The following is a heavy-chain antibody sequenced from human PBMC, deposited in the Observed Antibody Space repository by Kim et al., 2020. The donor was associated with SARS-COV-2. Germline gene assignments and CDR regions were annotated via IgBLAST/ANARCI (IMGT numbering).Heavy chain of an antibody. Sequence: GGSLRLSCVASGFTFKNHLMHFPLQAPGNGLVFVSRVNSDGSSTSYADSVKGRFTISRDNARNTLYLQMNSLRAEDTAVYYCASLSTGYVWDKFDYWGQG. CDR2: VNSDGSST. D-gene: IGHD3-16*01. CDR1: GFTFKNHL. CDR3: ASLSTGYVWDKFDY. J-gene: IGHJ4*02. V-gene: IGHV3-74*01.